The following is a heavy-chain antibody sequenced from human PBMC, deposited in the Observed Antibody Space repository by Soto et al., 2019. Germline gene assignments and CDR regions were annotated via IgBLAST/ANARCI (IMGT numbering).Heavy chain of an antibody. Sequence: GGSLRLSCAASGFTFSSYSMNWVRQAPGKGLEWVSSISSSSSYIYYADSVKGRFTISRDNAKNSLYLQMNSLGAEDTAVNTWGRAPLGGQLLSDYFDYWGQGTLVTVSS. D-gene: IGHD2-2*01. V-gene: IGHV3-21*01. CDR2: ISSSSSYI. J-gene: IGHJ4*02. CDR1: GFTFSSYS. CDR3: GRAPLGGQLLSDYFDY.